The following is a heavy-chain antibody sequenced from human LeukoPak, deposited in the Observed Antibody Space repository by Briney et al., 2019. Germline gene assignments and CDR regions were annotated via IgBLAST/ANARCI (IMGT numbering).Heavy chain of an antibody. D-gene: IGHD3-9*01. J-gene: IGHJ6*03. V-gene: IGHV1-2*02. Sequence: ASVKVSCNASGYTFTSYYMHCVRQAPGQGLEWMGWINPNSGGTNYAQKFQGRFTMTRDTSISTAYMELSRLRSDDTAVYYCAREVDSAAYYYYYMDVWGKGTTVTISS. CDR3: AREVDSAAYYYYYMDV. CDR2: INPNSGGT. CDR1: GYTFTSYY.